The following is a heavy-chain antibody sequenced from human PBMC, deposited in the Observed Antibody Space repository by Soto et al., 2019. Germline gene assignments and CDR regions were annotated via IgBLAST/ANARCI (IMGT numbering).Heavy chain of an antibody. CDR2: ISSSSSTI. CDR3: ASIETYYDILTGLLPFDY. Sequence: GGSLRLSCAACGFSFRSYRMDGVLQAPGKGLEWVSYISSSSSTIYYAHSVKGRFTISRDNAKNSLYLQMNSLRAEDTAVYYCASIETYYDILTGLLPFDYWGQGTLVTVSS. CDR1: GFSFRSYR. J-gene: IGHJ4*02. V-gene: IGHV3-48*01. D-gene: IGHD3-9*01.